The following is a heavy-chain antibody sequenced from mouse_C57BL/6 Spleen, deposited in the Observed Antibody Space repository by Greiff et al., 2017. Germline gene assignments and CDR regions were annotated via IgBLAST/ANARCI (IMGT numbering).Heavy chain of an antibody. D-gene: IGHD2-4*01. J-gene: IGHJ4*01. V-gene: IGHV1-82*01. CDR1: GYAFSSSW. CDR3: ARRLSYDYDYAMDD. CDR2: IYPGDGDT. Sequence: VKLQESGPELVKPGASVKISCKASGYAFSSSWMNWVKQRPGKGLEWIGRIYPGDGDTNYNGKFKGKATLTADKSSSTAYMQLSSLTSEDSAVYFCARRLSYDYDYAMDDWGQGTSVTVSS.